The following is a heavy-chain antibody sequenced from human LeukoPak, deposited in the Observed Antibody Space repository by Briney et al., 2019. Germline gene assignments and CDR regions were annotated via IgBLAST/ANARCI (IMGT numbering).Heavy chain of an antibody. D-gene: IGHD3-3*01. V-gene: IGHV1-18*01. CDR1: GYTFTSYG. CDR3: ARDRWSTIFGVVIGGTFDY. Sequence: ASVKVSCKASGYTFTSYGVSWVRQAPGQGLEWMGWISAYNGNTNYAQKLQGRVTMTTDTSTSTAYMELSSLRSEDTAVYYCARDRWSTIFGVVIGGTFDYWGQGTLVTVSS. J-gene: IGHJ4*02. CDR2: ISAYNGNT.